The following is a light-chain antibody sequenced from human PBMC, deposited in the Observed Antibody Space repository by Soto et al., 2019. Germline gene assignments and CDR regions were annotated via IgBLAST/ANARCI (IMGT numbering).Light chain of an antibody. CDR3: QQHSKWPIT. J-gene: IGKJ5*01. CDR1: QSINSN. V-gene: IGKV3-15*01. Sequence: EIVMMQSPGTLSLSPGETATLSCRASQSINSNYLAWYQQKPGQAPRLLIYGISTRATDIPARFSGSGSGTEFTLNIRSLQSEDFAVYYCQQHSKWPITFGQGTRLEIK. CDR2: GIS.